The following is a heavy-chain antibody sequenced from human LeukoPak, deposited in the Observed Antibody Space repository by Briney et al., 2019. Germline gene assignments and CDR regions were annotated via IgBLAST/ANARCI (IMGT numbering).Heavy chain of an antibody. CDR3: ASGNRFDY. Sequence: GGSLRLSCAASGFTVSSSYMSWVRQAPGKGLEWVAVISYDGSNKYYADSVKGRFTISRDNSKNTLYLQMNSLRAEDTAVYYCASGNRFDYWGQGTLVTVSS. D-gene: IGHD1-14*01. J-gene: IGHJ4*02. CDR1: GFTVSSSY. CDR2: ISYDGSNK. V-gene: IGHV3-30-3*01.